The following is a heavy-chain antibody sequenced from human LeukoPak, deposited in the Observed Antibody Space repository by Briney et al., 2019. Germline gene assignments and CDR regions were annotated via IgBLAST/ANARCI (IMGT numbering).Heavy chain of an antibody. D-gene: IGHD4-23*01. J-gene: IGHJ4*02. CDR3: ARVETTVETLFDY. CDR2: INTYNGNT. CDR1: GYTFTTYG. V-gene: IGHV1-18*01. Sequence: GASVKVSSKASGYTFTTYGISWVRQAPGQGREWMGWINTYNGNTNYAQKLQGRVTMTTDTSTSTAYMELRSLRSDDTAVYYCARVETTVETLFDYWGQGTLVTVSS.